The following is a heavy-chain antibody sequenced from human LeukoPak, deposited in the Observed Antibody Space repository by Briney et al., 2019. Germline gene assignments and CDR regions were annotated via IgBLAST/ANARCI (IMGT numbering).Heavy chain of an antibody. V-gene: IGHV3-66*01. D-gene: IGHD1-26*01. J-gene: IGHJ4*02. Sequence: GGSLRLSCAASGFTVSSSHMSWVGQAPGKGLEWVSVFYSGGSTYYADSVKGRFTISRDNSKNTLYLQMNNLRTEDTAVYYCARAPRYSGRPVDYWGQGTLVTVSS. CDR2: FYSGGST. CDR3: ARAPRYSGRPVDY. CDR1: GFTVSSSH.